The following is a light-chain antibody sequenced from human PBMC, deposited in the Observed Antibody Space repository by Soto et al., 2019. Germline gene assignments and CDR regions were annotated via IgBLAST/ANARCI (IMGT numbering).Light chain of an antibody. CDR3: SSCATSSTLHV. V-gene: IGLV2-14*03. CDR1: SSDVGGYNY. J-gene: IGLJ1*01. CDR2: DVS. Sequence: QSVLTQPASGSGSPGQSITISCTGASSDVGGYNYVSWYQQHPGKAPKLIIYDVSNRPSGVSDRFSGSKSGNTAPLTISGLQTEDEADYFCSSCATSSTLHVFGTGTKVTVL.